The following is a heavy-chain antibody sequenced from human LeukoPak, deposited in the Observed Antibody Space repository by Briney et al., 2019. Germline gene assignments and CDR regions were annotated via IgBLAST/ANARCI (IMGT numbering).Heavy chain of an antibody. D-gene: IGHD6-25*01. J-gene: IGHJ6*02. CDR3: ARGGNTSDLYYGMDV. V-gene: IGHV1-69*13. CDR2: IVPIFGTA. CDR1: GGTFSSYA. Sequence: ASVKVSCKASGGTFSSYALSWVRQAPGQGLEWVGRIVPIFGTANYAQKFQGRVTITADESTSTAYMELSSLRSEDTAIYYCARGGNTSDLYYGMDVWGQGTTVTVSS.